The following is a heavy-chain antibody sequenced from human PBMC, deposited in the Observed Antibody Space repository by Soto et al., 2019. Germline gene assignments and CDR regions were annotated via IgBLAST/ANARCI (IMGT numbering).Heavy chain of an antibody. J-gene: IGHJ6*02. Sequence: GGSLRLSCAASGFTFSSYAMHWVRQAPGKGLEWVAVISYDGSNKYYADSVKGRFTISRDNSKNTLYLQMNSLRAEDTAVYYCARNVDTAMVFDYYYYGMDVWGQGTTVTVSS. CDR3: ARNVDTAMVFDYYYYGMDV. D-gene: IGHD5-18*01. V-gene: IGHV3-30-3*01. CDR1: GFTFSSYA. CDR2: ISYDGSNK.